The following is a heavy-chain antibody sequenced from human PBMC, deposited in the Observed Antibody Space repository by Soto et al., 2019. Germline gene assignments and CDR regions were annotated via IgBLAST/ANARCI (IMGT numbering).Heavy chain of an antibody. CDR2: IHLGGTT. V-gene: IGHV4-38-2*01. CDR1: GYSITSSSF. D-gene: IGHD3-10*01. CDR3: ARPRPNFGAVDS. Sequence: LSLTCAVSGYSITSSSFWGWIRQPPGKGLEWIGSIHLGGTTYYDSSLKSRVTISVDTSRNEFSLKLSSVTAADTAVYYCARPRPNFGAVDSWGQGALVTVSS. J-gene: IGHJ4*02.